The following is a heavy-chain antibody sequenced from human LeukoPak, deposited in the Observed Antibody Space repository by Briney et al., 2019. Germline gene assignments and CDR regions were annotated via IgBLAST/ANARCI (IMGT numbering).Heavy chain of an antibody. CDR2: IIPILGIA. Sequence: SVKVSCKASGCTFSSYAISWVRQAPGQGLEWMGRIIPILGIANYAQKFQGRVTITADKSTSTAYMELSSLRSEDTAVYYCAIAVVVVAATGAFDIWGQGTMVTVSS. CDR3: AIAVVVVAATGAFDI. J-gene: IGHJ3*02. V-gene: IGHV1-69*04. D-gene: IGHD2-15*01. CDR1: GCTFSSYA.